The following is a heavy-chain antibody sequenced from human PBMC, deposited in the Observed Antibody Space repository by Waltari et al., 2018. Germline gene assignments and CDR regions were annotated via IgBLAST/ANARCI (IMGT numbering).Heavy chain of an antibody. V-gene: IGHV3-21*01. D-gene: IGHD3-10*01. CDR1: GFTFSSYS. CDR2: ISSSSSYI. J-gene: IGHJ5*01. Sequence: EVQLVESGGGLVKPGGSLRLSCAASGFTFSSYSMNWVRQAPGKGLEWVSSISSSSSYIYYGDSVKGRFTISRDNSKNTLDLQVNSLRSDDTAVYFCARGRGFIIDTWGHGTLVTVSS. CDR3: ARGRGFIIDT.